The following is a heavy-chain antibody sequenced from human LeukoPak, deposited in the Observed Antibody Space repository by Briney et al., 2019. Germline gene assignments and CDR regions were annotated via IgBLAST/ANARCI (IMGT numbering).Heavy chain of an antibody. CDR3: AKEPYDSSGYYGGYFDY. CDR2: IRYDGSNK. Sequence: GGSLRLSCAASGFTFSSYGMHWVRQAPGKGLELEAFIRYDGSNKYYAGSVKGRFTISRDNSKNTLYLQMNSLRAEDTAVYYCAKEPYDSSGYYGGYFDYWGQGTLVTVSS. J-gene: IGHJ4*02. D-gene: IGHD3-22*01. V-gene: IGHV3-30*02. CDR1: GFTFSSYG.